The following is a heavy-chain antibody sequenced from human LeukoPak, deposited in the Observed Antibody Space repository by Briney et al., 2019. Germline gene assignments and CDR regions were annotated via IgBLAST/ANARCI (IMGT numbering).Heavy chain of an antibody. CDR1: GFTFDDYA. CDR2: ISWDGGST. Sequence: GGSLRLSCAASGFTFDDYAMHWVRQAPGKGLEWVSLISWDGGSTYYADSVKGRSTISRDNSKNSLYLQMNSLRAEDTALYYCAKENWNYYFDYWGQGTLVTVSS. D-gene: IGHD1-7*01. J-gene: IGHJ4*02. CDR3: AKENWNYYFDY. V-gene: IGHV3-43D*04.